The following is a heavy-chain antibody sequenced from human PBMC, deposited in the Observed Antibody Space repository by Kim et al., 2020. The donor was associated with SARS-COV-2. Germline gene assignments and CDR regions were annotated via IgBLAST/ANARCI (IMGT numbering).Heavy chain of an antibody. CDR3: ARDTGLLWRCMDV. D-gene: IGHD3-10*01. Sequence: YAHSRQGRFTISRDNSKNTLYPQMNGQGAEDTDVYYCARDTGLLWRCMDVWGQGTTVTVSS. J-gene: IGHJ6*02. V-gene: IGHV3-30*14.